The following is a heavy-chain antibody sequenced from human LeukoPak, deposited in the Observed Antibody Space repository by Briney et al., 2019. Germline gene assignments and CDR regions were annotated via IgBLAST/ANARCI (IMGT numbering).Heavy chain of an antibody. CDR2: ITTIGGST. J-gene: IGHJ4*02. D-gene: IGHD2-15*01. CDR1: GFPFSSYD. V-gene: IGHV3-23*01. CDR3: ASGLRMLRD. Sequence: GGSLRLSCAASGFPFSSYDMNWVRQAPGKGLQWVSAITTIGGSTYYADSVKGRFTISRDNSKNTLYLQMNSLRAEDTAVYYCASGLRMLRDWGQGTLVTVSS.